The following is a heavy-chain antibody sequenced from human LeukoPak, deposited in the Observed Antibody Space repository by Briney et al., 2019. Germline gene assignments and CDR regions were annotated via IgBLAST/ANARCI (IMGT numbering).Heavy chain of an antibody. D-gene: IGHD2-2*01. J-gene: IGHJ4*02. CDR1: GGSISSGSHY. Sequence: PSETLSLTCTVSGGSISSGSHYWSWIRQPPGKGLEWIGEIYHSGSTNYNPSLKSRVTISVDKSKNQFSLKLSSVTAADTAVYYCASSPAAATDYWGQGTLVTVSS. V-gene: IGHV4-39*07. CDR3: ASSPAAATDY. CDR2: IYHSGST.